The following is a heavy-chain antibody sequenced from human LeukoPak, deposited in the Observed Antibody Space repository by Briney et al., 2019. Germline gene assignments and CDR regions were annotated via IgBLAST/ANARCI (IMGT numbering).Heavy chain of an antibody. CDR1: GGTFSSYA. D-gene: IGHD3-22*01. J-gene: IGHJ4*02. CDR3: ARGKKPYYYDSSGYYSFDY. Sequence: SVKVSCKASGGTFSSYAISWVRQAPGQGLEWMGGIIPIFGTANYAQKFQGRVTITADESTSTAYMELSSLRSEDTAVYYCARGKKPYYYDSSGYYSFDYWGQGTLVTVSS. CDR2: IIPIFGTA. V-gene: IGHV1-69*01.